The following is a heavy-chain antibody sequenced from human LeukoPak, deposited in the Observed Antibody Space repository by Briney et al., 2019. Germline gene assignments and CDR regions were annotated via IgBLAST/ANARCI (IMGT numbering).Heavy chain of an antibody. D-gene: IGHD5-18*01. CDR1: GFTFSNYG. CDR2: ISYDGSNK. CDR3: AKGGWIQLWYNNWFDS. Sequence: GGSLRPSCAASGFTFSNYGMHWVRQAPGKGLEWVAVISYDGSNKYYADSVTGRFTISRDNSKNTLYLQMNSLGAEDSAVYYCAKGGWIQLWYNNWFDSWGQGTLVTVSS. V-gene: IGHV3-30*18. J-gene: IGHJ5*01.